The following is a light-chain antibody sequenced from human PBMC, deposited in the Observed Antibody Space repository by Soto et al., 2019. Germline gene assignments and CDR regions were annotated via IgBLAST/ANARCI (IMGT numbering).Light chain of an antibody. Sequence: QSVLTQPPSASGSPGQSVAISCTGTSSDVGGYNYVSWYQQHPGKAPKLMIYEGSKRPSGVSNRFSGSKSGNTASLTISGLQAEDEADYYCCSYAGSSTFEVFGGGTKLTVL. J-gene: IGLJ2*01. V-gene: IGLV2-23*03. CDR1: SSDVGGYNY. CDR3: CSYAGSSTFEV. CDR2: EGS.